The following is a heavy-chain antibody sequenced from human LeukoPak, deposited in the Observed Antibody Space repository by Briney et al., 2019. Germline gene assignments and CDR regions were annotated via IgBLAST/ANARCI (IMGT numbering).Heavy chain of an antibody. J-gene: IGHJ4*02. D-gene: IGHD2-2*01. CDR2: INPDRGGT. CDR3: VREDFVVIPAAMRGDY. CDR1: GYTFTVFY. Sequence: ASVTVSCKASGYTFTVFYIHWVRQAPGQGLEWMGWINPDRGGTNYAQKFQGRVTLTRDTSINTAYMELSRLSSDDTAVYYCVREDFVVIPAAMRGDYWGQGTLVIVSS. V-gene: IGHV1-2*02.